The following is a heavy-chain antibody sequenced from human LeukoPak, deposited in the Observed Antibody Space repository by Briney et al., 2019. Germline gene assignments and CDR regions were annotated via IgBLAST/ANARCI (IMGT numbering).Heavy chain of an antibody. CDR3: ATSNYFGSGSVYYFEY. CDR1: GYTLTKLP. CDR2: FDPEDGEA. J-gene: IGHJ4*02. V-gene: IGHV1-24*01. Sequence: ASVKVSCRVSGYTLTKLPIHWVRQAPGRGPEWMGSFDPEDGEAVYARRFRGRVTMTEDTSTDTAYMELSSLKSVDTAVYYCATSNYFGSGSVYYFEYWGQGTLVTVSS. D-gene: IGHD3-10*01.